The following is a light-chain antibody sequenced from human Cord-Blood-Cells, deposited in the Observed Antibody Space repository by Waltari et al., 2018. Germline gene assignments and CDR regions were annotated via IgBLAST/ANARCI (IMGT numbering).Light chain of an antibody. CDR3: CSYAGSSTFAYV. V-gene: IGLV2-23*02. Sequence: QFALTQLASVYRSPGQADTISGTGNRNDVGSYKLVSVYQQPPGKDPKLMSYQVSKRPSGVSNRFSGSKSGNTASLTISGLQAEDEADYYCCSYAGSSTFAYVFGTGTKVTVL. CDR2: QVS. J-gene: IGLJ1*01. CDR1: RNDVGSYKL.